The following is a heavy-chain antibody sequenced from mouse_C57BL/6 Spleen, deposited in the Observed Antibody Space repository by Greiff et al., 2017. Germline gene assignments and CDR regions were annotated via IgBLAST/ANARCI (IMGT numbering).Heavy chain of an antibody. Sequence: QVQLQQSGAELARPGASVKLSCKASGYTFTSYGISWVKQRTGQGLEWIGEIYPRSGNTYYNEKFKGKATLTADKSSSTAYMELRSLTSEDSAVYFCKEGVTTVVATKGFGYWGQGTTLTVSS. D-gene: IGHD1-1*01. J-gene: IGHJ2*01. V-gene: IGHV1-81*01. CDR3: KEGVTTVVATKGFGY. CDR2: IYPRSGNT. CDR1: GYTFTSYG.